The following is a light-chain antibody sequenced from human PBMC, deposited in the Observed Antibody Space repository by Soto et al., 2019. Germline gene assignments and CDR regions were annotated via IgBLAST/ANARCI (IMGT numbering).Light chain of an antibody. V-gene: IGLV2-8*01. CDR1: VSDVGDYNY. CDR3: SSYTGSSYV. Sequence: QSALTQPPSASGSPGQSVTISCTGTVSDVGDYNYVSWYQQHPGKPPKLMIYEVSKRPSGVPDRFSGSKSGNTASLTVSGLQAEDEANYYCSSYTGSSYVFGTGTKLTVL. CDR2: EVS. J-gene: IGLJ1*01.